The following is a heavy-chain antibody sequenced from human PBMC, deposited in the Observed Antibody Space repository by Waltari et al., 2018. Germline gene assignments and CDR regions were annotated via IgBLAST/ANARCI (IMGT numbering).Heavy chain of an antibody. CDR2: IYYSGST. CDR1: GDSITRGGHY. CDR3: ARDSGVGYTSSWYYFDS. V-gene: IGHV4-31*03. Sequence: QVQLQESGPGLVKPSQTLSLTCTVSGDSITRGGHYWSWIRQHPGKGLEWIGYIYYSGSTHYNPSLKSRVSISVDTSKNQFSLKRSSVTAADTAVYYCARDSGVGYTSSWYYFDSWGQGTLVTVSS. D-gene: IGHD6-13*01. J-gene: IGHJ4*02.